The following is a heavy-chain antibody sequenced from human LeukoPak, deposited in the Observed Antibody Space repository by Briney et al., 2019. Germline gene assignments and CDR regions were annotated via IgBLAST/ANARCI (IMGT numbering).Heavy chain of an antibody. V-gene: IGHV3-48*02. CDR2: ISKSSSTR. CDR1: GFTFNTYS. Sequence: GGSLRLSCAASGFTFNTYSMNWVRQAPGKGLEWVAYISKSSSTRYYADSVEGRFTISRDNAENSLYLQMSSLRDEDTAMYYCAKVDLRYYYDSSGYFDGFDIWGQGTMVTVSS. CDR3: AKVDLRYYYDSSGYFDGFDI. D-gene: IGHD3-22*01. J-gene: IGHJ3*02.